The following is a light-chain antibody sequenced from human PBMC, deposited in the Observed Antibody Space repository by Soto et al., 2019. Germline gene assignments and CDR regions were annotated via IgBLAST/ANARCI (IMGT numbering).Light chain of an antibody. CDR1: SSDIGRYSF. Sequence: QSVLTQPRSVSGSPGQSVTISCTGTSSDIGRYSFVSWYQQHPGKAPKLMMSDVTKRPSGVPDRFSGSKSGNTASLTISGLQAEDDADYYCCSYAGRYYTFGGGTRSPS. CDR2: DVT. V-gene: IGLV2-11*01. CDR3: CSYAGRYYT. J-gene: IGLJ2*01.